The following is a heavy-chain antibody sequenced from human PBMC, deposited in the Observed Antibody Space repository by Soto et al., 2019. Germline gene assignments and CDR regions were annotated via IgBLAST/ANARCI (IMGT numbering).Heavy chain of an antibody. CDR3: ARTSTSETRFDY. D-gene: IGHD2-2*01. J-gene: IGHJ4*02. V-gene: IGHV4-4*02. CDR1: GGSISTSNW. Sequence: QVQLQESGPGLVKPSGTLSLTCAVSGGSISTSNWWSWVRQPPGKGLDWIGQVYHSGSTNYIPCLESRDAMSVDKYKKALSLKLNPATAGDTALYYCARTSTSETRFDYWGQGSLVTVSS. CDR2: VYHSGST.